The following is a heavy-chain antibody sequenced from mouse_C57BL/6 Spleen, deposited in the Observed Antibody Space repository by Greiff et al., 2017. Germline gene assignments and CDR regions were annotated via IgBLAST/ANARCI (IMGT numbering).Heavy chain of an antibody. J-gene: IGHJ2*01. V-gene: IGHV1-82*01. CDR2: IYPGDGDT. CDR3: ARYDDGYLYYFDY. Sequence: VQLQQSGPELVKPGASVKISCKASGYAFSSSWMNWVKQRPGKGLEWIGRIYPGDGDTNYNGKFKGKATLTADKSSSTAYMQLSSLTSEDSAVXFCARYDDGYLYYFDYWGQGTTLTVSS. D-gene: IGHD2-3*01. CDR1: GYAFSSSW.